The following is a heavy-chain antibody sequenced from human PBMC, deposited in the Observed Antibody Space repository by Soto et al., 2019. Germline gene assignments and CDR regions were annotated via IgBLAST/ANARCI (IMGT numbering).Heavy chain of an antibody. J-gene: IGHJ2*01. V-gene: IGHV1-3*01. D-gene: IGHD3-10*01. CDR2: INAGNGNT. CDR1: GYTFTSYA. CDR3: ARNCGSGSYEGWYFDL. Sequence: QVQLVQSGAEVKKPGASVKVSCKASGYTFTSYAMHWVRQAPGQRLEWMGWINAGNGNTKYSQKFQGRVTITRDTSASTAYMELSSLRSEDTAVYYCARNCGSGSYEGWYFDLWGRGTLVTVSS.